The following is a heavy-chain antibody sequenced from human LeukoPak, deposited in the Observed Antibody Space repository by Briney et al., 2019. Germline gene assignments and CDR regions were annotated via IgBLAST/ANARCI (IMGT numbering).Heavy chain of an antibody. CDR2: ISSSGSTI. J-gene: IGHJ4*02. V-gene: IGHV3-48*03. Sequence: GGSLSLSCEASGFTFSSYEMNWVRQAPGKGLEWVSYISSSGSTIYYADPVKGRFTISRDNAKNSLYLQMNSLRAEDTAVYYCARDSRGTFDYWGQGTLVTVSS. CDR1: GFTFSSYE. CDR3: ARDSRGTFDY. D-gene: IGHD1-1*01.